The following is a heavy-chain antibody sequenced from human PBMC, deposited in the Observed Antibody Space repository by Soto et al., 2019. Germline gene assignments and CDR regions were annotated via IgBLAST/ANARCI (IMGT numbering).Heavy chain of an antibody. CDR3: ARERGIGIYEIWTEEDNNWFDP. CDR2: ISAYNGNT. CDR1: GYTFTSYG. D-gene: IGHD3-9*01. V-gene: IGHV1-18*01. J-gene: IGHJ5*02. Sequence: QVQLVQSGAEVKKPGASVKVSCKASGYTFTSYGISWVRQAPGQGLEWMGWISAYNGNTNYAQKLQGRVTMTTDTSTSTADMELRSLRSDDTAGYDCARERGIGIYEIWTEEDNNWFDPWGQGTLVTVSS.